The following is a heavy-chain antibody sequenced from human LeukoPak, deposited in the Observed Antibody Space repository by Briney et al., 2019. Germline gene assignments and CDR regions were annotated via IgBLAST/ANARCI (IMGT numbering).Heavy chain of an antibody. J-gene: IGHJ4*02. V-gene: IGHV3-7*01. CDR1: TFTFSNSW. Sequence: GGSLRPSCAAPTFTFSNSWMSWVRQAPGKGLEWVANIKQDGSEKYYVDSVKGRFTISRDNAKNSVYLQMNSLRGEDTAVYYCVIGRLMVYYGYWGQGTLVTVSS. CDR3: VIGRLMVYYGY. D-gene: IGHD2-8*01. CDR2: IKQDGSEK.